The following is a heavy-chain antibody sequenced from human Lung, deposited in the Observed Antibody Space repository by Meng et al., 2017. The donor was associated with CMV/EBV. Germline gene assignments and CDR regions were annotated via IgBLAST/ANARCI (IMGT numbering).Heavy chain of an antibody. Sequence: VAGVSISTDNWWSWVRQPPGKGLEWIGEIYSSGSTNYSPSLKSRVTISIDRSKNQFSLRLTSVTAADTAVYYCAKEWLDATTGQFDYWGQGTLVTVSS. J-gene: IGHJ4*02. D-gene: IGHD1-26*01. CDR2: IYSSGST. CDR1: GVSISTDNW. CDR3: AKEWLDATTGQFDY. V-gene: IGHV4-4*02.